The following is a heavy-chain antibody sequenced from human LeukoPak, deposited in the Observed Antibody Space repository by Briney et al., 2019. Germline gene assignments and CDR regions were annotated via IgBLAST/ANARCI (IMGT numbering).Heavy chain of an antibody. CDR3: ARVGGTRYFDY. J-gene: IGHJ4*02. Sequence: SETLSLTCTVSGGSISNNLYHWGWTRQPPGTGLEWIGYIYYTGSTNYNPSLKSRVTISVDTSKNQFSLKLSSVTAADTAVYYCARVGGTRYFDYWGQGTLVTVSS. CDR1: GGSISNNLYH. CDR2: IYYTGST. V-gene: IGHV4-61*05. D-gene: IGHD1-26*01.